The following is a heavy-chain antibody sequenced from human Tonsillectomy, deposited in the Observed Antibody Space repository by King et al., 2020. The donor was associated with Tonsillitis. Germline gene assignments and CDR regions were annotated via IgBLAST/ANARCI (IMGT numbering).Heavy chain of an antibody. CDR1: GGSISSGDYY. Sequence: VQLQESGPGLVKPSQTLSLTCTVSGGSISSGDYYWSWVRQPPGKGLEWIGYIYYSWTTYYNPSLKSRVSISVDTSKNQFSLKLSSVTAADTAVYYCARIQRRDGYNFDYWGQGTLVTVSS. CDR3: ARIQRRDGYNFDY. J-gene: IGHJ4*02. V-gene: IGHV4-30-4*01. CDR2: IYYSWTT. D-gene: IGHD5-24*01.